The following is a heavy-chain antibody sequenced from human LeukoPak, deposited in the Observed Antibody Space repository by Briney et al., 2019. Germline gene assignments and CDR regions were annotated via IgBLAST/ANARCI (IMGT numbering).Heavy chain of an antibody. Sequence: GSLRLSCAASGFTFSSYSMNWIRQPPGKGLEWIGEINHSGSTNYNPSLKSRVTISVDTSKNQFSLKLSSVTAADTAVYYCAREGLIAAAGNDAFDIWGQGTMVTVSS. D-gene: IGHD6-13*01. J-gene: IGHJ3*02. V-gene: IGHV4-34*01. CDR1: GFTFSSYS. CDR2: INHSGST. CDR3: AREGLIAAAGNDAFDI.